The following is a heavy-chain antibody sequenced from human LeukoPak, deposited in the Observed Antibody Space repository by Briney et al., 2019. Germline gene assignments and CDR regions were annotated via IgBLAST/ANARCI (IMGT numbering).Heavy chain of an antibody. CDR3: ARVVAVVVTGIFDV. CDR1: GFIFENYY. V-gene: IGHV3-11*04. J-gene: IGHJ3*01. D-gene: IGHD2-15*01. CDR2: ISKADNTI. Sequence: GGSLRLSCAASGFIFENYYMSWIRQAPGKGPQWVSYISKADNTIYYADSVKGRFTVSRDNDKNLMYLQMNRLEDEDTAMYYCARVVAVVVTGIFDVWGQGTMVAVSS.